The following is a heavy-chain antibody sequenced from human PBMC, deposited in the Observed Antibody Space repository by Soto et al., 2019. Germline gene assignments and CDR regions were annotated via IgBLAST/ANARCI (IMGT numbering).Heavy chain of an antibody. CDR3: ARTAVAGPYGMDV. Sequence: GASVKVSCKASGYTFTGYYMHWVRQAPGQGLEWMGWINPNSGGTNYAQKFQGWVTMTRDTSISTAYMELSRLRSDDTAVYYCARTAVAGPYGMDVWGQGTTVTVSS. CDR1: GYTFTGYY. CDR2: INPNSGGT. J-gene: IGHJ6*02. D-gene: IGHD6-19*01. V-gene: IGHV1-2*04.